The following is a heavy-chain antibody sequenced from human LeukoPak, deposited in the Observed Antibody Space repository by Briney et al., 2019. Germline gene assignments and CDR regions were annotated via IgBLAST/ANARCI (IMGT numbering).Heavy chain of an antibody. CDR1: GFTFSSYA. J-gene: IGHJ3*01. Sequence: GSLRLSCAASGFTFSSYAMNWVRQAPGKGLEWVSVISGSGGDTHYADSVKGRFTISRDNSKNTLYLQMNSLRVEDTAVYYCAKMGPGSGYFDAFDLWGQGTMVTVSS. V-gene: IGHV3-23*01. CDR2: ISGSGGDT. CDR3: AKMGPGSGYFDAFDL. D-gene: IGHD3-22*01.